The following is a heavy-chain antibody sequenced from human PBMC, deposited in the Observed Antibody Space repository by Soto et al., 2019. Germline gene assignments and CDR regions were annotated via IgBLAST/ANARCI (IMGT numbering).Heavy chain of an antibody. J-gene: IGHJ3*02. Sequence: QITLKESGPTLVKPTQTLTLTCTFSGFSLSTSGVGVGWIRQPPGKALEWLALIYWNDDKRYSPSLKSRLTITKDTSKNQVVLTMTNMDPVDTATYYCAHLFLGELFSDAFDIWGQGTMVTVSS. V-gene: IGHV2-5*01. CDR3: AHLFLGELFSDAFDI. CDR1: GFSLSTSGVG. CDR2: IYWNDDK. D-gene: IGHD3-16*01.